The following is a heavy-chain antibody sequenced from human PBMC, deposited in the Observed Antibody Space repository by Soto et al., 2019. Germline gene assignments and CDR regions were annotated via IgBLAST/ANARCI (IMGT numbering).Heavy chain of an antibody. Sequence: PSETLSLTCSVSGGSITSPSYYWGWIRQPPGKGREWIGSIYYSGNTYYNPSLKSRVTLFVDTSRNQFSLEVNSGTAADTTVSFCPSLPGVPTCRRDCWGQGTLVPVSS. V-gene: IGHV4-39*01. CDR2: IYYSGNT. CDR3: PSLPGVPTCRRDC. D-gene: IGHD6-6*01. CDR1: GGSITSPSYY. J-gene: IGHJ4*02.